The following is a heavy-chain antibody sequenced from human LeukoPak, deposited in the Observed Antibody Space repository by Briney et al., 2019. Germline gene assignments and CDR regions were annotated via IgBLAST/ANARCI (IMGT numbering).Heavy chain of an antibody. CDR1: GFTFSSYA. CDR3: VRAYTTSGTYSEP. Sequence: PGGSLRLSCADSGFTFSSYAMGWTRQAPGKGLEWVSGIGSNGVNTYYADSAKGRFTISRDNSKNTVYLQMNSLRAEDTALYYCVRAYTTSGTYSEPWGLGTLVTVSS. CDR2: IGSNGVNT. D-gene: IGHD1-26*01. J-gene: IGHJ4*02. V-gene: IGHV3-23*01.